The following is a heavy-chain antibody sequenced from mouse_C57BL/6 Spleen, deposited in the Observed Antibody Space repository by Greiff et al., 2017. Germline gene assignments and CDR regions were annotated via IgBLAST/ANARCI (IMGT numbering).Heavy chain of an antibody. Sequence: VQLQQSGPELVKPGASVKISCKASGYSFTGYYIHWVKQSSEKSLEWIGEINPSTGGTSYNQKFKGKATLTVDKSSSTAYMQLKSLTSEDSAVYYCARYRYFDYWGQGTTLTVSS. V-gene: IGHV1-43*01. CDR3: ARYRYFDY. D-gene: IGHD2-12*01. CDR1: GYSFTGYY. CDR2: INPSTGGT. J-gene: IGHJ2*01.